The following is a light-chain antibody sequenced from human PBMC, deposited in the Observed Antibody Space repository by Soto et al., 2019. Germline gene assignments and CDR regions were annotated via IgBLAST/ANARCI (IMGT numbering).Light chain of an antibody. CDR1: SSDVGGYNF. CDR3: SSYTLRNTLVL. CDR2: EVS. V-gene: IGLV2-14*01. Sequence: QSALTQPASVSGSPGQSITISCTGTSSDVGGYNFVSWYQQHPGKAPRLIIYEVSSRPSGVSYRFSGSKSGNTASLTISRLQAEDEADYYCSSYTLRNTLVLFGGGTKLTVL. J-gene: IGLJ3*02.